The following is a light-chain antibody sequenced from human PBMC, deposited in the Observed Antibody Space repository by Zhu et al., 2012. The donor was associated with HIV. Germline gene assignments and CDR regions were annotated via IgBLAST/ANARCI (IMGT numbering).Light chain of an antibody. J-gene: IGKJ4*01. CDR3: QQRSNWPLT. Sequence: EIVLTQSPGTLSLSPGERATLFCRTSQVVSNNYLAWYQHKPGQAPRPVIYGASTRAAGIPDRFSGSGSGTDFTLTISRLEPEDFALYYCQQRSNWPLTFGGGTKVEMK. CDR1: QVVSNNY. CDR2: GAS. V-gene: IGKV3D-20*02.